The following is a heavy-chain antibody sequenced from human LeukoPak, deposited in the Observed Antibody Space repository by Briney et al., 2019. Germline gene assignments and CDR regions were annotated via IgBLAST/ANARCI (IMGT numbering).Heavy chain of an antibody. Sequence: GESLRLSCAVSGFTFSGFWMSWSRQAPGKGLEWVASINSDGSEGYYADVVKGRFTISRDNAKNSLYLQINSLRAEDTAVYYCARSSYSSSSSVWGQGTMVTVSS. D-gene: IGHD6-6*01. CDR2: INSDGSEG. V-gene: IGHV3-7*03. CDR3: ARSSYSSSSSV. J-gene: IGHJ3*01. CDR1: GFTFSGFW.